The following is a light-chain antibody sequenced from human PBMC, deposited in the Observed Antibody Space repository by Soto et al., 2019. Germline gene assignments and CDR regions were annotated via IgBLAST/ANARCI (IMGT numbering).Light chain of an antibody. J-gene: IGKJ1*01. Sequence: EIVLTRSPGILSLSPGARATLSCRASQTVAYTSLAWYQQRPGQAPRLLIYGTSTRATGTPDRFIGSGSGTAFTLTISRLEPEDFAVYYCQQYVTTPRTFGQGTKVE. CDR1: QTVAYTS. CDR2: GTS. V-gene: IGKV3-20*01. CDR3: QQYVTTPRT.